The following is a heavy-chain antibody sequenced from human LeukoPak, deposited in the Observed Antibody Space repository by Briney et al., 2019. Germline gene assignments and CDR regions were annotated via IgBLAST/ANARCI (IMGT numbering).Heavy chain of an antibody. J-gene: IGHJ4*02. Sequence: PSQTLSLTCTVSGGSISSGGYYWRWLRQPPGKGLEWLGYIYYSASTYYSPSLKSRVTVSVDTSKNRFSLKLSSVTAADTAMCDCARDLSGYGIFDYWGQGALV. CDR1: GGSISSGGYY. V-gene: IGHV4-30-4*08. CDR2: IYYSAST. D-gene: IGHD5-12*01. CDR3: ARDLSGYGIFDY.